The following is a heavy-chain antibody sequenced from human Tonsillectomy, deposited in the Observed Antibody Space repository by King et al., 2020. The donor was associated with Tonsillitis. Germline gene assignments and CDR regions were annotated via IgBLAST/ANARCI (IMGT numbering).Heavy chain of an antibody. CDR3: ARLGMVRGVIIAAFDI. Sequence: MQLQESGPGLVKPSETLSLTCTVSGGSISSSSYYWGWIRQPPGKGLEWIGSIYYSGSTYYNPSLKSRVTISVDTSKNQFSLKLSSVTAADTAVYYCARLGMVRGVIIAAFDIWGQGTMVTVSS. D-gene: IGHD3-10*01. CDR2: IYYSGST. J-gene: IGHJ3*02. V-gene: IGHV4-39*07. CDR1: GGSISSSSYY.